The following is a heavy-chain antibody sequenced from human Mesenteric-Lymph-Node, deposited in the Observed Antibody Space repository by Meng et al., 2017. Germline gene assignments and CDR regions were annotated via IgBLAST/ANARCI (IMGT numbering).Heavy chain of an antibody. Sequence: GESLKISCAASGFTFSSYAMHWVRQAPGKGLEWVAVISYDGSNKYYADSVKGRFTISRDNSKNTLYLQMNSLRAEDTAVYYCARDLASSTDDAFDIWGQGTMVTVSS. J-gene: IGHJ3*02. CDR2: ISYDGSNK. D-gene: IGHD6-13*01. CDR1: GFTFSSYA. CDR3: ARDLASSTDDAFDI. V-gene: IGHV3-30*04.